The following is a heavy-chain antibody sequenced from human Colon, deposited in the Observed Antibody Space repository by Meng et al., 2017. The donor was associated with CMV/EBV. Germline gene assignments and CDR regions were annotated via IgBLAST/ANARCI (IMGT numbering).Heavy chain of an antibody. J-gene: IGHJ6*02. Sequence: GGSLRLSCAASGFALSPYYMNWVRQAPGKGLEWVSSISSSSRNIYYADSVRGRFTIPRDNAENSLYLQMNNLIADDTAIYYCARGYDSARALYYDGMDVWGQGTTVTVSS. CDR2: ISSSSRNI. D-gene: IGHD5-12*01. CDR1: GFALSPYY. CDR3: ARGYDSARALYYDGMDV. V-gene: IGHV3-21*01.